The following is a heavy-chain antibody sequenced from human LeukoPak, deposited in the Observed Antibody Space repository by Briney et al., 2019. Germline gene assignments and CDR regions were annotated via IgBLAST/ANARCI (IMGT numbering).Heavy chain of an antibody. J-gene: IGHJ4*02. V-gene: IGHV3-30*18. CDR3: AKNGPFIYDILTGYPSY. CDR2: ISYDGSNK. CDR1: GFTFSSYG. D-gene: IGHD3-9*01. Sequence: GRSLRLSCAASGFTFSSYGMHWVRQAPGKGLEWVAVISYDGSNKYYADSVKGRFTISRDNSKNTLYLQMNSLRAEDTAVYCCAKNGPFIYDILTGYPSYWGQGTLVTVSS.